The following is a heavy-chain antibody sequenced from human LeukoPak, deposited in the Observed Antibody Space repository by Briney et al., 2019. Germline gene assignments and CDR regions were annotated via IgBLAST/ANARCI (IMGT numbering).Heavy chain of an antibody. V-gene: IGHV4-38-2*02. D-gene: IGHD6-19*01. J-gene: IGHJ4*02. CDR3: ARANGERKQWLVDY. CDR2: IYHSGST. Sequence: PSETLSLTCTVSGYSISSGYDWGWIRQPPGKGLEWIGSIYHSGSTYYNPSLKSRVTISVDTSKNQFSLKLSSVTAADTAVYYCARANGERKQWLVDYWGQGTLVTVSS. CDR1: GYSISSGYD.